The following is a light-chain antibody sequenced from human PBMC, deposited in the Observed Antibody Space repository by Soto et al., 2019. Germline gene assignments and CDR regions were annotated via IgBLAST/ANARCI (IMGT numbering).Light chain of an antibody. CDR3: QQYNNWPRAT. Sequence: EIVMTQSPATLSVSPGERATLSCRASQGVSSNLAWYQQKPGQAPRLLIYGASTRATGIPARFSDSGSGTEFTLTISSLQSEDFAVYYCQQYNNWPRATFGQGTRLEIK. CDR2: GAS. J-gene: IGKJ5*01. V-gene: IGKV3-15*01. CDR1: QGVSSN.